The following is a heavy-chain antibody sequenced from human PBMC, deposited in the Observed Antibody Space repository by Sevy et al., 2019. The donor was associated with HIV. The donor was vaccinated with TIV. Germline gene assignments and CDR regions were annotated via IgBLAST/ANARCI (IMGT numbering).Heavy chain of an antibody. D-gene: IGHD6-19*01. CDR2: MNTNTGNT. CDR3: ARVSGWHLRYGMDV. CDR1: GFNFASYD. Sequence: ASVKASCKASGFNFASYDIYWVRQATGQGLEWMGWMNTNTGNTGFAQKFQGRVTMTRNTSITTAYMELSNLRSEDTAVYYCARVSGWHLRYGMDVWGQGTTVTVSS. J-gene: IGHJ6*02. V-gene: IGHV1-8*02.